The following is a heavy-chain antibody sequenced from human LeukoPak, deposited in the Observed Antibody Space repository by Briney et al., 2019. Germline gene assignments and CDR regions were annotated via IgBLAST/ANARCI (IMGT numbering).Heavy chain of an antibody. CDR3: AKDGNAHAYYFYHTDV. Sequence: GGSLRLSCEASGFTFSDYGMHWVRQAPGKGLEWVAVISYGGNTKYYGDSVKGRFTISRDNSKNTLDLQMNSLRAEDTAIYYCAKDGNAHAYYFYHTDVWGKGTTVTVSS. CDR2: ISYGGNTK. CDR1: GFTFSDYG. J-gene: IGHJ6*03. V-gene: IGHV3-30*18. D-gene: IGHD4-23*01.